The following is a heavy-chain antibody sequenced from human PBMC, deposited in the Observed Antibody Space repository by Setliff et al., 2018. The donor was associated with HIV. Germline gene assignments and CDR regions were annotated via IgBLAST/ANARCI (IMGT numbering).Heavy chain of an antibody. CDR3: ARGQGVHFWVDDAFDI. CDR1: GGTFGSYA. D-gene: IGHD3-10*01. CDR2: IIPIFETT. Sequence: SVKVSCKASGGTFGSYAISWVRQAPGQGLEWLGGIIPIFETTNYAQKFQGRVTVTADKSTSTIYMELSSPRSDDTAVYYCARGQGVHFWVDDAFDIWGQGTMVTVSS. J-gene: IGHJ3*02. V-gene: IGHV1-69*06.